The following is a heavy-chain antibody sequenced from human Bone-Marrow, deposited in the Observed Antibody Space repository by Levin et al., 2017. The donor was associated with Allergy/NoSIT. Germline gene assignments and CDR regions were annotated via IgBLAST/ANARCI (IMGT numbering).Heavy chain of an antibody. CDR3: ARGLLWGKTIDY. CDR1: GFTFTDYA. D-gene: IGHD2-21*01. Sequence: PGGSLRLSCAASGFTFTDYAIKWVRQAPGKGLQWVSSISGRGTDTYYADSVKGRFTISSDKSKNTVYLHMDSLRAEDTATYYCARGLLWGKTIDYWGQGVLVTVSS. J-gene: IGHJ4*02. CDR2: ISGRGTDT. V-gene: IGHV3-23*01.